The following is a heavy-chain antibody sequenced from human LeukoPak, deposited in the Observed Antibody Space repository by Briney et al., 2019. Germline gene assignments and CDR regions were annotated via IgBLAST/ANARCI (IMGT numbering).Heavy chain of an antibody. CDR3: ARGNYYDSSGYAVDY. CDR2: FYYSGNT. V-gene: IGHV4-39*01. CDR1: GGSFSSSNHY. Sequence: SETLSLTCAVSGGSFSSSNHYWGWIRQSPGKGLEWIGSFYYSGNTYNNPSLKSRVTISVDTSKKQFSLKLSSVTAADTAVYYCARGNYYDSSGYAVDYWGQGTLVTVSS. D-gene: IGHD3-22*01. J-gene: IGHJ4*02.